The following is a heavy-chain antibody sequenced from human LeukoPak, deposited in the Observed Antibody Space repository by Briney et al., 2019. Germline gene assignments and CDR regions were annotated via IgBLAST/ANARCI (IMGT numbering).Heavy chain of an antibody. V-gene: IGHV3-48*04. D-gene: IGHD2-21*02. CDR1: GFSFSDYS. CDR2: ISGSSGII. J-gene: IGHJ6*02. Sequence: GGSLRLSCAASGFSFSDYSMNWVRQAPGKGLEWVSYISGSSGIIYYADSVKGRFTVSRDNAKNSLYLQMSSLRAEDTAVYYCARDGFGVVTDIPKGSDYYYGMDVWGQGTTVTVSS. CDR3: ARDGFGVVTDIPKGSDYYYGMDV.